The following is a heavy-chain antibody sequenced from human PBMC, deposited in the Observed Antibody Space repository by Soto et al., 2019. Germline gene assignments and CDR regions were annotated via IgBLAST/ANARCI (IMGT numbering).Heavy chain of an antibody. CDR2: IYYSGST. CDR1: CGSISSSSYY. J-gene: IGHJ5*02. CDR3: ARQYGDYVSWNWFDP. Sequence: PSETLSLTCTVSCGSISSSSYYWGWIRQPPGKGLEWIGSIYYSGSTYYNPSLKSRVTISVDTSKNQFSLKLSSLTAADTAVYYCARQYGDYVSWNWFDPWGQGTLVTVSS. V-gene: IGHV4-39*01. D-gene: IGHD4-17*01.